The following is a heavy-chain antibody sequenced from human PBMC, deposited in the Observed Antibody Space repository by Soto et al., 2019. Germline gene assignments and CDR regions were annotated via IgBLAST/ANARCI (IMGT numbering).Heavy chain of an antibody. D-gene: IGHD4-17*01. CDR2: ISAYNGNT. J-gene: IGHJ3*02. V-gene: IGHV1-18*01. Sequence: ASVKVSCKASGHTFTSYGISWVRQAPGQGLEWMGWISAYNGNTNYAQKLQGRVTMTTDTSTSTAYMELRSLRSDDTAVYYCAREVHVATVTTYAFDIWGQGTMVTVSS. CDR3: AREVHVATVTTYAFDI. CDR1: GHTFTSYG.